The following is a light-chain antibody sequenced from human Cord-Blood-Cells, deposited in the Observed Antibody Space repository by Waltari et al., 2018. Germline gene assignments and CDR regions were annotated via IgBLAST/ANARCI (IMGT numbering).Light chain of an antibody. CDR2: NVS. Sequence: QSALTQPASVSGSPGPSITISCTGTSSDGGGYNYVSWYQQHPGKAPKLMIYNVSNRPSGVSNRFSGSKSGNTASLTISGLQAEDEADYYCSSYTSSSTLDVFGTGTKVTVL. J-gene: IGLJ1*01. CDR1: SSDGGGYNY. V-gene: IGLV2-14*01. CDR3: SSYTSSSTLDV.